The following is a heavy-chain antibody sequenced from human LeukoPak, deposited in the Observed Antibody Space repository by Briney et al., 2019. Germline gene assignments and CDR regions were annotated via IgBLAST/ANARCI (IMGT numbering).Heavy chain of an antibody. Sequence: SETLSLTCTVSGGSISSGGYYWSWIRQHPGKGLEWIGYIYYSGSTYYNPPLKSRVTISVDTSKNQFSLKLSSVTAADTAVYYCASLAVAGLSEGYWGQGTLVIVSS. J-gene: IGHJ4*02. D-gene: IGHD6-19*01. CDR2: IYYSGST. V-gene: IGHV4-31*03. CDR1: GGSISSGGYY. CDR3: ASLAVAGLSEGY.